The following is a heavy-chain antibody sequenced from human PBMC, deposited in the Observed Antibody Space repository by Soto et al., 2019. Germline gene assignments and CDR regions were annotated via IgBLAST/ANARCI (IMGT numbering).Heavy chain of an antibody. CDR1: GFNTRFYS. CDR3: SKGEMSTIRNSFDP. Sequence: GGSLRLSCTASGFNTRFYSMSWVRQTPGKGLEWVAALSRSGGATYYADSVRGRLTISRDASKDTLFLQMSNLRAEDTALYYCSKGEMSTIRNSFDPWGQGTLVTVSS. D-gene: IGHD1-7*01. V-gene: IGHV3-23*01. CDR2: LSRSGGAT. J-gene: IGHJ5*02.